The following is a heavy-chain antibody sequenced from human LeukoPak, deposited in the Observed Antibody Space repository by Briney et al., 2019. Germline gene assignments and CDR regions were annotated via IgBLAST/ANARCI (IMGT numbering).Heavy chain of an antibody. V-gene: IGHV3-66*01. CDR1: GFTFSSYS. D-gene: IGHD2-2*01. CDR2: IYSGGST. J-gene: IGHJ6*02. CDR3: ARDHCSSTSCHYYYGMDV. Sequence: GGSLRLSCATSGFTFSSYSMNWARQAPGKGLEWVSVIYSGGSTYYADSVKGRFTISRDNSKNTLYLQMNSLRAEDTAVYYCARDHCSSTSCHYYYGMDVWGQGTTVTVSS.